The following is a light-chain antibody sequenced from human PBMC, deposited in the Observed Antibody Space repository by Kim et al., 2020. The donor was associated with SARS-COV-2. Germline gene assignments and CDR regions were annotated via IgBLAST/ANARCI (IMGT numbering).Light chain of an antibody. CDR1: HSVSDRSNNKNY. V-gene: IGKV4-1*01. Sequence: ATINCKASHSVSDRSNNKNYLAWYQQRPGQPPKLLISWASTRGSGVPDRFSGSGSGTDFTLTISSLQAEDVAVYYCQQYYSTPPTFGGGTKVDIK. J-gene: IGKJ4*01. CDR3: QQYYSTPPT. CDR2: WAS.